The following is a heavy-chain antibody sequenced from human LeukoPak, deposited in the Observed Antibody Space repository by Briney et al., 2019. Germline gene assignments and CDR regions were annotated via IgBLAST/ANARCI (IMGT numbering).Heavy chain of an antibody. Sequence: ASVKVSCKASGYTFTGYYMHWVRQAPGQGLEWMGWINPNSGGTNYAQEFQGRVTMTRDTSISTAYMELSRLRSDDTAVYYCARGEAYYDFWSGRNYGMDVWGQGTTVTVSS. CDR2: INPNSGGT. CDR3: ARGEAYYDFWSGRNYGMDV. V-gene: IGHV1-2*02. CDR1: GYTFTGYY. J-gene: IGHJ6*02. D-gene: IGHD3-3*01.